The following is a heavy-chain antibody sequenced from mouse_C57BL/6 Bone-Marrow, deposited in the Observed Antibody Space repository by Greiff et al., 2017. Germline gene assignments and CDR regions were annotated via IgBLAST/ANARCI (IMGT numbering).Heavy chain of an antibody. D-gene: IGHD4-1*01. CDR1: GFTFSSYA. V-gene: IGHV5-9-1*02. J-gene: IGHJ3*01. CDR3: TRDRGLRLGPWFAY. CDR2: ISSGGDYI. Sequence: EVQLVESGEGLVKPGGSLKLSCAASGFTFSSYAMSWVRQTPEKRLEWVAYISSGGDYIYYADTVKGRFTISRDNARNTLYLQMSSLKSEDTAMXYCTRDRGLRLGPWFAYWGKGTLVTVSA.